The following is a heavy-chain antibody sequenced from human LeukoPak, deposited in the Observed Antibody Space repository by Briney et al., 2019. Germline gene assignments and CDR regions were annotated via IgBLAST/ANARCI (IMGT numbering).Heavy chain of an antibody. V-gene: IGHV3-7*05. J-gene: IGHJ6*02. CDR2: IKKDGSDK. CDR3: AKDRVAANYYYYGMDV. CDR1: GFTFSSYS. D-gene: IGHD6-19*01. Sequence: PGGSLRLSCAASGFTFSSYSMSWVRQAPGRGLEWVANIKKDGSDKYYADSGKGRFTISRDNAQNSLYLQMSSLRAEDTALYYCAKDRVAANYYYYGMDVWGQGTTVTVSS.